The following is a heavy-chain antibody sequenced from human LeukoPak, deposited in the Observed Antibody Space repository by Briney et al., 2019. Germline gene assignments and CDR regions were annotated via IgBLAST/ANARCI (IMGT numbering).Heavy chain of an antibody. Sequence: ASVRVSCKASGYTFTTYYMHWVRQPPGQGHEWMGIINPSGGSTGYAQKFQGRVTMTRDTSTSTVYMELSSLRSEDTAVYYCATSETVGTTTGRRVLDYWGQGTLVTVSS. V-gene: IGHV1-46*01. CDR1: GYTFTTYY. CDR3: ATSETVGTTTGRRVLDY. CDR2: INPSGGST. D-gene: IGHD1-26*01. J-gene: IGHJ4*02.